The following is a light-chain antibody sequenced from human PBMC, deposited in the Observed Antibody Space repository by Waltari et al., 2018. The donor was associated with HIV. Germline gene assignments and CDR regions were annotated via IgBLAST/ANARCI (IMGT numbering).Light chain of an antibody. Sequence: QSVLTQPPSASGTPGQRVTLSCSGSSSNIGINTVNLYQQLPGTAPKLLIYRNNQRPSGVPDRFSGSKSGTSASLAISGLQSEDEADYYCAAWDDSLNGPVFGGGTKLTVL. J-gene: IGLJ2*01. CDR1: SSNIGINT. V-gene: IGLV1-44*01. CDR2: RNN. CDR3: AAWDDSLNGPV.